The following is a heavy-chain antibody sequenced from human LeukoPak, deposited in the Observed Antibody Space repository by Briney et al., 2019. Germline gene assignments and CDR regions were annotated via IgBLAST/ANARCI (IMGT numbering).Heavy chain of an antibody. CDR3: ARNSTRAMYSSGWYPAWGGYNWFDP. Sequence: SETLSLTCTVSGGSISSSRYYWGWIRQPPGKGLEWIGSIYYIGSTYYNPSLKSRVTISVDTSKKQFSLKLSSVTAADRAVYYCARNSTRAMYSSGWYPAWGGYNWFDPWGQGTLVTVSS. CDR1: GGSISSSRYY. V-gene: IGHV4-39*01. CDR2: IYYIGST. J-gene: IGHJ5*02. D-gene: IGHD6-19*01.